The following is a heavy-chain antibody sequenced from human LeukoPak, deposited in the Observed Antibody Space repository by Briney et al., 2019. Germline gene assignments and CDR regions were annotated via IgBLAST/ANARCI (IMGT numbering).Heavy chain of an antibody. CDR1: GFTFSSYG. D-gene: IGHD2-21*02. Sequence: GGSLRLSCAASGFTFSSYGMHWVRQAPGKGLEWVAVIWYDGSNKYYADSVKGRFTISRDNSKNTLYLQMNSLRAEDTAVYYCARDNRGGDCLDYWGQGTLVTVSS. CDR3: ARDNRGGDCLDY. J-gene: IGHJ4*02. V-gene: IGHV3-33*01. CDR2: IWYDGSNK.